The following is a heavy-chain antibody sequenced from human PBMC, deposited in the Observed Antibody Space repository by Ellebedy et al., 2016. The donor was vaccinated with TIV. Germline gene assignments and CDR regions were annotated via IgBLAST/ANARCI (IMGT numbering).Heavy chain of an antibody. CDR2: IKEDGSQT. Sequence: LSLTCATSGFTFSTYWMAWVRQAPGKGLEWVANIKEDGSQTYYVGSVKGRFTISRDNAKNSLYLQMNSLRAEDTAVYYCAKGRGGGSDSSAPRYYFDYWGLGTLVTVSS. J-gene: IGHJ4*02. CDR1: GFTFSTYW. CDR3: AKGRGGGSDSSAPRYYFDY. V-gene: IGHV3-7*03. D-gene: IGHD6-19*01.